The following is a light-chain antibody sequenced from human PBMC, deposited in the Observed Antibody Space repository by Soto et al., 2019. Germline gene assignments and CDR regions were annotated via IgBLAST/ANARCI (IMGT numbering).Light chain of an antibody. J-gene: IGLJ1*01. CDR3: SSYAGNSTLV. V-gene: IGLV2-14*01. CDR2: DVT. CDR1: GSDVGGYNY. Sequence: QTVLTQPASVYGSPRQSITISCTGTGSDVGGYNYVSWYQQHPGKAPKLMIYDVTYRPSGISSRFSGSKSGNTASLTISGLQPDDEADYYCSSYAGNSTLVFGTGTKVTVL.